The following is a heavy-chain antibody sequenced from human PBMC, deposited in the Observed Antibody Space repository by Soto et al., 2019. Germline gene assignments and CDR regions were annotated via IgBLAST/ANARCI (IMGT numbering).Heavy chain of an antibody. V-gene: IGHV3-13*01. J-gene: IGHJ4*02. CDR2: IGTAGDT. CDR1: GFTFSSYD. D-gene: IGHD5-18*01. CDR3: ARSTWIQLWPAYDY. Sequence: GSLRLSCAASGFTFSSYDMHWVRQATGKGLGWVSAIGTAGDTYYPGSVKGRFTISRENAKNSLYLQMNSLRAEDTAVYYCARSTWIQLWPAYDYWGQGTLVTVSS.